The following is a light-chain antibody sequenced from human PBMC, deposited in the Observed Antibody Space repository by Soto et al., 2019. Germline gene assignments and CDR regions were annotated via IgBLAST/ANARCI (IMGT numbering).Light chain of an antibody. CDR1: QSVSSTY. CDR2: GTS. Sequence: EIVLTQSPGALSLSPGERATLSCRVSQSVSSTYLGWYQQKPGRAPRLLIYGTSNRPSGIPDRFSGSGSGTDFTLTISRLEPEDFAVHYCQHYGSSPLDTFGQGTKLEIK. CDR3: QHYGSSPLDT. V-gene: IGKV3-20*01. J-gene: IGKJ2*01.